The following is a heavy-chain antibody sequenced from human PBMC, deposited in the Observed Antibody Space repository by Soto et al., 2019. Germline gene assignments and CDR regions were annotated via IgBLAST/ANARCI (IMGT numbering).Heavy chain of an antibody. CDR3: AGGRYSYGYGVAFDI. CDR1: GGSISSYY. Sequence: SETLSLTCTVSGGSISSYYWSWIRQPPGKGLEWIGYIYYSGSTNYNPSLKSRVTISVDTSKNQFSLKLSSVTAADTAVYYCAGGRYSYGYGVAFDIWGQGTMVTVSS. J-gene: IGHJ3*02. D-gene: IGHD5-18*01. V-gene: IGHV4-59*01. CDR2: IYYSGST.